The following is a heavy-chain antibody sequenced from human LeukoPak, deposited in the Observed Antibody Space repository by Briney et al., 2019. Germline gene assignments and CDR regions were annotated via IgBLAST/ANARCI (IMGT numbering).Heavy chain of an antibody. CDR2: IRYDGSNK. Sequence: PGGSLRLPCAASGFTFSSYGMHWVRQAPGKGLEWVAFIRYDGSNKYYADSVKGRFTISRDNSKNTLYLQMNSLRAEDTAVYYCAIDKFATPTPDYWGQGTLVTVSS. CDR3: AIDKFATPTPDY. D-gene: IGHD2-15*01. V-gene: IGHV3-30*02. CDR1: GFTFSSYG. J-gene: IGHJ4*02.